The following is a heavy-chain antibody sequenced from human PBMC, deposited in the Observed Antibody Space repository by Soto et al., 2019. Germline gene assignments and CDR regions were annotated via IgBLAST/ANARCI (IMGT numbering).Heavy chain of an antibody. J-gene: IGHJ4*02. CDR1: GFTFSSYA. Sequence: HPGGSLRLSCAASGFTFSSYAMSWVRQAPGKGLEWVSAISGSGGSTYYADSVKGRFTISRDNSKNTLYLQMNSLRAEDTAVYYCANRLHPFWSGPYYFDYWGQGTLVIVSS. CDR2: ISGSGGST. V-gene: IGHV3-23*01. D-gene: IGHD3-3*01. CDR3: ANRLHPFWSGPYYFDY.